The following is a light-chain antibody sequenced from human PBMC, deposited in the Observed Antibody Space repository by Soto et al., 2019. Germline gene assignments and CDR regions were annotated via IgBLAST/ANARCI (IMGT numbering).Light chain of an antibody. CDR2: DVS. CDR1: SSDVGGYNY. Sequence: QSALIQPASVSGSPGQSITISCTGTSSDVGGYNYVSWYQQHPGKAPKLIIYDVSDRPSGVSNRFSGSKSGNTASLTISGLQAEDEADYYCSSYTSSSTLFGGGTKVTVL. J-gene: IGLJ2*01. V-gene: IGLV2-14*01. CDR3: SSYTSSSTL.